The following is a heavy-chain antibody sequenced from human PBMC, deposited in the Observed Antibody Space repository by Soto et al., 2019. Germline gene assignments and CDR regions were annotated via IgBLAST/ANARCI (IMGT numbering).Heavy chain of an antibody. D-gene: IGHD4-17*01. V-gene: IGHV3-23*01. CDR3: AKDPNGDYIGAFDD. Sequence: EVQLLESGGDLVQPGGSLRLSCAASGFAFSNYAVTWVRQAQGKGLEGVSSISGSGNIIYYADSVKGRFIISRDNSKTTLYLQMNSLRAEDTAVYYCAKDPNGDYIGAFDDWGQGTLVTVSS. CDR1: GFAFSNYA. CDR2: ISGSGNII. J-gene: IGHJ4*02.